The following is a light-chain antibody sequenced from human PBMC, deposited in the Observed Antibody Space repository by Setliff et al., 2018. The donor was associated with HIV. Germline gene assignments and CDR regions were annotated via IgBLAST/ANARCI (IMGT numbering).Light chain of an antibody. CDR3: CSYAGNYVFV. J-gene: IGLJ1*01. CDR2: DIT. CDR1: SSDIGGYNY. V-gene: IGLV2-11*01. Sequence: QSALTQPASVSGSPGQSITISCRGTSSDIGGYNYVSWYQQHPGKAPKLLIYDITKRPSGVPDRFSGFKSGNTASLTISGLQADDEADYYCCSYAGNYVFVFGGGTKGTVL.